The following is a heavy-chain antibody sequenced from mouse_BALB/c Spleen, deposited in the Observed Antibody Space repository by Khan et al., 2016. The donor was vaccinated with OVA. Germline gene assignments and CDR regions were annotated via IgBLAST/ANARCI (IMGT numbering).Heavy chain of an antibody. Sequence: VQLQESGPGLVKPSQSLSLTCTVTGYSITSDYAWNWIRQFPGNKLEWMGYISYSGGTSYLPSLKSRISLTRDTSKNQFFLQLNSVTTEDSATYYCARWFDYWGQGTLVTVS. CDR2: ISYSGGT. CDR1: GYSITSDYA. V-gene: IGHV3-2*02. J-gene: IGHJ3*01. CDR3: ARWFDY.